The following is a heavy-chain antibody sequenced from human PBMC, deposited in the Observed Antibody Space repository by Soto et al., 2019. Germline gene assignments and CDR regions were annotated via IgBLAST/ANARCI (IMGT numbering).Heavy chain of an antibody. V-gene: IGHV3-23*01. J-gene: IGHJ6*02. Sequence: EVQLLESGGGLVQLGGSLRLSCAASGFTFSSYAMSWVRQALGKGLEWVSAISGSGGSTYYADSVKGRFTISRDNSKNTLYLQMNSLRAEGRAVYYCAKDGGYGDCGGVNYCYGMDVWGQGTTVTVSS. CDR2: ISGSGGST. CDR3: AKDGGYGDCGGVNYCYGMDV. D-gene: IGHD4-17*01. CDR1: GFTFSSYA.